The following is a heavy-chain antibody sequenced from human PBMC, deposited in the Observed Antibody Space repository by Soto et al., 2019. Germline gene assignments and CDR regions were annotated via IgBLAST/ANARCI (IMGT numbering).Heavy chain of an antibody. Sequence: QLQLQEPGPGLVKPSETLSLTCTVSGGSISSSSYYWGWIRQPPGKGLEWIGSIYYSGSTYYNPSLKIRVTLSVDTSKNQFSLKLSSVTAADTAVYYCAGTTYYYGSGSPDYWGQGTLVTVSS. D-gene: IGHD3-10*01. J-gene: IGHJ4*02. V-gene: IGHV4-39*01. CDR2: IYYSGST. CDR3: AGTTYYYGSGSPDY. CDR1: GGSISSSSYY.